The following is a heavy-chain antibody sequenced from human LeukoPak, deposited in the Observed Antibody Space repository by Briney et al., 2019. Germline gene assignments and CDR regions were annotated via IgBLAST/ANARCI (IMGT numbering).Heavy chain of an antibody. CDR3: VCATLA. CDR2: ISSSGSTI. V-gene: IGHV3-48*03. D-gene: IGHD2/OR15-2a*01. CDR1: GFTFSSYE. J-gene: IGHJ5*02. Sequence: PGGSLRLSCAASGFTFSSYEMNWVRQAPGKGLECVSYISSSGSTIYYADSVKGRFTISRDNSKNMVWLQMNSLRAEDTALYYCVCATLAWGQGTLVTVSS.